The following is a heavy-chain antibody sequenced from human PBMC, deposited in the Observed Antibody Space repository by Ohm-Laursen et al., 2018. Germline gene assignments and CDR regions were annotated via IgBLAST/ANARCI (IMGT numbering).Heavy chain of an antibody. CDR2: ISGSGGST. CDR1: RFTFNSYA. V-gene: IGHV3-23*01. CDR3: AKDLVGTRPKNVFDI. D-gene: IGHD1-1*01. Sequence: SLRLSCAASRFTFNSYAMSWVRQAPGKGLEWVSAISGSGGSTYYADSAKGRFTISRDNSKNTLSLQMNSLRAEDTAVYYCAKDLVGTRPKNVFDIWGQGTMVTVSS. J-gene: IGHJ3*02.